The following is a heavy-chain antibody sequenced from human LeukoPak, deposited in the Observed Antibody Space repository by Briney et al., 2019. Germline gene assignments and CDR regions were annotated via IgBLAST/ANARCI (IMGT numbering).Heavy chain of an antibody. Sequence: TSETLSLTCTVSGGSISSSSYYWGWIRQPPGKGLEWIGSIYYSGSTYYNPSLKSRVTISVDTSKNQFSLKLSSVTAADTAVYYCARQQTKDFWSGYYTPAWFDPWGQGTLVTVSS. J-gene: IGHJ5*02. D-gene: IGHD3-3*01. V-gene: IGHV4-39*01. CDR1: GGSISSSSYY. CDR2: IYYSGST. CDR3: ARQQTKDFWSGYYTPAWFDP.